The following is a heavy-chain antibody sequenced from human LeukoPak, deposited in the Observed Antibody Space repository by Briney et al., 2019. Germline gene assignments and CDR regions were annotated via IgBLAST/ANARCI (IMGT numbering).Heavy chain of an antibody. CDR2: VSTDDGNT. CDR3: TRAPPGMTMMTDY. J-gene: IGHJ4*02. V-gene: IGHV1-18*01. Sequence: ASVRVSCKASGYTFTNYHIAWVRQAPGQGLEWMGWVSTDDGNTVYAQRLQGRVTMTTDTSTSVAYMELRSLTSDDTAVYYCTRAPPGMTMMTDYWGQGTLVTVSS. D-gene: IGHD3-22*01. CDR1: GYTFTNYH.